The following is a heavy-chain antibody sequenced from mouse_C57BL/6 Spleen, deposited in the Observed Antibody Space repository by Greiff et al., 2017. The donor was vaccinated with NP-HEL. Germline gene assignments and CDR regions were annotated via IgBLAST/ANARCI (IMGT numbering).Heavy chain of an antibody. Sequence: EVQVVESGGGLVKPGGSLKLSCAASGFTFSDYGMHWVRQAPEKGLEWVAYISSGSSTIYYADTVKGRFTISRDNAKNTLFLQMTSLRSEDTAMDYCERPTGGSSHYYAMDYWGQGTSVTVSS. CDR2: ISSGSSTI. J-gene: IGHJ4*01. CDR3: ERPTGGSSHYYAMDY. CDR1: GFTFSDYG. V-gene: IGHV5-17*01. D-gene: IGHD1-1*01.